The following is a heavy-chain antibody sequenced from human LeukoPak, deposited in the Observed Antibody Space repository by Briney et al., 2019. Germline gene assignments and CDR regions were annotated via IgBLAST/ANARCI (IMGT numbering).Heavy chain of an antibody. V-gene: IGHV3-74*01. J-gene: IGHJ4*02. D-gene: IGHD6-19*01. CDR3: ATKQWLAPPPDS. Sequence: PGGSLRLSCAASGFTFSKDWLLWARDTPGKGLESVSRINTDGTVTTYADSVKGRFTVSRDNADNTMFLQMNSVRDEDTAVYYCATKQWLAPPPDSWGQGTPVTVSS. CDR1: GFTFSKDW. CDR2: INTDGTVT.